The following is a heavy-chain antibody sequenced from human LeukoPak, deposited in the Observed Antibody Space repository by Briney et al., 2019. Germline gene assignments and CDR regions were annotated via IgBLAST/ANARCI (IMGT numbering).Heavy chain of an antibody. CDR2: MNPNSGNT. V-gene: IGHV1-8*01. CDR3: ARDARTIFGVVISDYYYYYGMDV. J-gene: IGHJ6*02. CDR1: GYTFTSYD. D-gene: IGHD3-3*01. Sequence: ASVKVSCKASGYTFTSYDINWVRQATGQGLEWMGWMNPNSGNTGYAQKFQGRVTMTRNTSISTAYMELSSLRSEDTAVYYCARDARTIFGVVISDYYYYYGMDVWGQGTTVTVSS.